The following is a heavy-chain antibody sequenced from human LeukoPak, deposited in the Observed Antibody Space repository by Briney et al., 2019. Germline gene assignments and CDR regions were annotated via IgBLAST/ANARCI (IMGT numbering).Heavy chain of an antibody. CDR2: ISAYNGNT. D-gene: IGHD4-17*01. V-gene: IGHV1-18*01. J-gene: IGHJ4*02. CDR1: GGTFSSYA. CDR3: ARGPIYGAPGKYFDY. Sequence: ASVKVSCKASGGTFSSYAISWVRQAPGQGLEWMGWISAYNGNTNYAQKLQGRVTMTTDTSTSTAYMELRSLRSDDTAVYYCARGPIYGAPGKYFDYWGQGTLVTVSS.